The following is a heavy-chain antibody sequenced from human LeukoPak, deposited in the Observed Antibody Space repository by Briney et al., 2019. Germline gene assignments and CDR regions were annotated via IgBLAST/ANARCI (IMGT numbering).Heavy chain of an antibody. CDR1: GYSFTAYY. J-gene: IGHJ4*02. D-gene: IGHD4-17*01. CDR2: INPNSGGA. CDR3: ARVSYGDDATPFDY. Sequence: GASVKVSCKASGYSFTAYYMHWVRQAPGQGLEWMGRINPNSGGADYAQKFQGRITMTRDTSISTAYMELSSLRSDDTAVYYCARVSYGDDATPFDYWGQGTLVTVPS. V-gene: IGHV1-2*06.